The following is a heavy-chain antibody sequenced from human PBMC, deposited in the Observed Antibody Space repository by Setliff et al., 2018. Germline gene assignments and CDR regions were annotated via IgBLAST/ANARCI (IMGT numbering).Heavy chain of an antibody. J-gene: IGHJ6*02. V-gene: IGHV3-66*01. CDR3: ATGIYDILQRGTDV. CDR1: GFSVSNTY. Sequence: PGESLRLSCAASGFSVSNTYMSWVRQAPGRGLEWVSTIYSGGHTFYVESVKGRFTISRDPSKNTLFLQMYSLRVEDTAVYYCATGIYDILQRGTDVRGQGTTVTV. CDR2: IYSGGHT. D-gene: IGHD3-9*01.